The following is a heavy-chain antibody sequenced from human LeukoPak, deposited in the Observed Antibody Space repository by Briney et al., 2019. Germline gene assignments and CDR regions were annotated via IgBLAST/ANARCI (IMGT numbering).Heavy chain of an antibody. J-gene: IGHJ6*02. CDR1: GGSISSSNW. CDR3: ARWIWDAAYGPYVRYYGMDV. V-gene: IGHV4-4*02. D-gene: IGHD3-10*02. CDR2: IYHSGST. Sequence: PSETLSLTCAVSGGSISSSNWWSWVRQPPGKGLEWIGEIYHSGSTNYNPSLKSRVTILVDKSKNQFSLKLSSVTAADTAVYYCARWIWDAAYGPYVRYYGMDVWGQGTTVTVSS.